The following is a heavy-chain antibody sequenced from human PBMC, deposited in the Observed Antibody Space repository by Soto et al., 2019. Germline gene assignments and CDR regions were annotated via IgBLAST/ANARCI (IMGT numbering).Heavy chain of an antibody. CDR1: GFTFTNSA. CDR2: IVVGIGNT. J-gene: IGHJ6*01. V-gene: IGHV1-58*01. Sequence: SGNISCKASGFTFTNSAVPWVRQARGERLEWIGWIVVGIGNTIDAQKFQERVTITRDLSTSTAYMELSSLRSEDTAVYYCAAKGKPPLVYYHGMAATGQRTTVLV. CDR3: AAKGKPPLVYYHGMAA.